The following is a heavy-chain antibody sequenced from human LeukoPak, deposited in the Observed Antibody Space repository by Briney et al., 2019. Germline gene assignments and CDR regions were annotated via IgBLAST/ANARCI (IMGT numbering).Heavy chain of an antibody. J-gene: IGHJ4*02. D-gene: IGHD4-17*01. CDR2: IKSKTDGGTT. CDR1: GFTFSKSW. CDR3: TTEDYGDYVPDY. V-gene: IGHV3-15*01. Sequence: PGGSLRLSCAASGFTFSKSWMSWVRQAPGKGLEWVGQIKSKTDGGTTDYAASVKGRFTISRDDSKYSLYLLMNSLKTEDTAVYYCTTEDYGDYVPDYWGQGTLVTVSS.